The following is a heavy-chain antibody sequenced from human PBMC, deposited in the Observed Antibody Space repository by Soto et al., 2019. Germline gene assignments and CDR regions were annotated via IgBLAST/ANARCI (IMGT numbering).Heavy chain of an antibody. CDR1: GYSFTAYY. J-gene: IGHJ6*02. CDR2: FDPAVCEE. CDR3: SAQITTPGSLFHNDYYGMDV. V-gene: IGHV1-69-2*01. D-gene: IGHD3-22*01. Sequence: EVQLVQSGAAVKSPGATVKISCKASGYSFTAYYIHWVRQVPGKGLEWIVLFDPAVCEEKYAESFQARVSISEDTSVDTSYMQLNSLRSDDTAEYYCSAQITTPGSLFHNDYYGMDVWGQGPTVTVSS.